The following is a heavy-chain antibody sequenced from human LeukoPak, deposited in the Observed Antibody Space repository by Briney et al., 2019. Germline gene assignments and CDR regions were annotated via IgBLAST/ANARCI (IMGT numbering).Heavy chain of an antibody. V-gene: IGHV3-21*01. D-gene: IGHD3-10*01. J-gene: IGHJ6*02. Sequence: GGSLRLSCAASGFTFSSYSMNWVRQAPGKGLEWVSSISSSSSYIYYAVSVKGRFTTSRDNAKNSLYLQMNSLRAADTAVYYCARDRITMVRGDYYYPGMDVWGQGTTVTVSS. CDR3: ARDRITMVRGDYYYPGMDV. CDR1: GFTFSSYS. CDR2: ISSSSSYI.